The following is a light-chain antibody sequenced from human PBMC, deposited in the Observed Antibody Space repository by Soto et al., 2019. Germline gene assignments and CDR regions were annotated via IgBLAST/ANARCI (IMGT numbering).Light chain of an antibody. V-gene: IGKV1-39*01. CDR2: AAT. J-gene: IGKJ3*01. Sequence: DIQKTQSPSSLSASVGDRVTITCRASQSIGSYLNWFQQKPGKAPKLLIYAATSLQSGVPSRFSGSGSGTDFTLTISSLQPQDFATYYCQESYSVPFFSFGPGTKVNIK. CDR1: QSIGSY. CDR3: QESYSVPFFS.